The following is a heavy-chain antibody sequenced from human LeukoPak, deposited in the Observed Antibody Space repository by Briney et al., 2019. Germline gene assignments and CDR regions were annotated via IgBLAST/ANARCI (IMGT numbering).Heavy chain of an antibody. CDR2: ISSSSSYI. J-gene: IGHJ5*02. CDR1: GFTFSSYS. CDR3: AKDRGSGSHSGWFDP. V-gene: IGHV3-21*04. Sequence: GGSLRLSCAASGFTFSSYSMNWVRQAPGKGLEWVSSISSSSSYIYYADSVKGRFTISRDNSKNTLYLQMNSLRAEDTAVYYCAKDRGSGSHSGWFDPWGQGTLVTVSS. D-gene: IGHD1-26*01.